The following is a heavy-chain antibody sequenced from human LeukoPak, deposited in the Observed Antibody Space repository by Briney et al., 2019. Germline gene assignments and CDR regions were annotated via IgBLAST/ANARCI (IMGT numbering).Heavy chain of an antibody. CDR1: GGSFSGYY. CDR2: INHSGST. Sequence: PSETLSLTCAVYGGSFSGYYWSWIRQPPGKGLEWIGEINHSGSTNYNPSLKSRVTISVDTSKNQFSLKLSSVTAADTAVYYCARRTTGTHADAFDIWGPGTVVTVSS. CDR3: ARRTTGTHADAFDI. V-gene: IGHV4-34*01. J-gene: IGHJ3*02. D-gene: IGHD1-1*01.